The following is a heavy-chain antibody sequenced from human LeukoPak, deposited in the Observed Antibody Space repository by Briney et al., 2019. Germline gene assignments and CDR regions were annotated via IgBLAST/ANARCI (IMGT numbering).Heavy chain of an antibody. D-gene: IGHD2-15*01. Sequence: PSETLSLTCTVSGGSISSSSYYWGWIRQPPGKGLEWIGSIYYSGSTYYNPSLKSRVTISVDTSKNQFSLKLSSVTAADTAVFFCARQWKDGGGNPRHFDYWGQGTPFTVSS. CDR1: GGSISSSSYY. V-gene: IGHV4-39*01. J-gene: IGHJ4*02. CDR3: ARQWKDGGGNPRHFDY. CDR2: IYYSGST.